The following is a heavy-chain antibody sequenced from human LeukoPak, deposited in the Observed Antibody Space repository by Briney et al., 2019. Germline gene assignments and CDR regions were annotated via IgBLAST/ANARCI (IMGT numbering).Heavy chain of an antibody. J-gene: IGHJ5*02. CDR3: ARGQVPAARGYNWFDP. V-gene: IGHV4-34*01. Sequence: SETLSLTCALYGWSFNDYYWNWIRQPPGKGREWMGEINARGDTNYNPSLKSRVTISVDTSKTQFSLRLTSMIAADTALYYCARGQVPAARGYNWFDPWGQGTLVTVSS. CDR1: GWSFNDYY. CDR2: INARGDT. D-gene: IGHD2-2*01.